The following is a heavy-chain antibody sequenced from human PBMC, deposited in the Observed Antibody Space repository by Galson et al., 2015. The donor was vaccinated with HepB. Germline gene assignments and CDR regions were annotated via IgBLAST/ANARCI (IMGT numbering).Heavy chain of an antibody. Sequence: SVKVSCKASGYTFTSYGISWVRQAPGQGLEWMGWISAYNGNTNYAQKLQGRVTMTTDTSTSTAYMELRSLRSDDTAVYYCARAYYDFWSGWVYDYYMDVWGKGTTVTVSS. V-gene: IGHV1-18*01. CDR3: ARAYYDFWSGWVYDYYMDV. CDR1: GYTFTSYG. D-gene: IGHD3-3*01. J-gene: IGHJ6*03. CDR2: ISAYNGNT.